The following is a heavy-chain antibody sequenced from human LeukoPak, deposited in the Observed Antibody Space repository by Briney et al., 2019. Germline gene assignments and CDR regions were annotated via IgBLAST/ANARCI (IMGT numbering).Heavy chain of an antibody. D-gene: IGHD3-3*01. V-gene: IGHV3-21*01. CDR1: GFTFSSYS. CDR3: ARGVGFLEWLPIY. Sequence: GGSLRLSCAASGFTFSSYSMNWVRQAPGKGLEWVSSISSSSYIYYPDSVKGRFTISRDNAKNSLYLQMNSLRAEDTAVYYCARGVGFLEWLPIYWGQGTLVTVSS. J-gene: IGHJ4*02. CDR2: ISSSSYI.